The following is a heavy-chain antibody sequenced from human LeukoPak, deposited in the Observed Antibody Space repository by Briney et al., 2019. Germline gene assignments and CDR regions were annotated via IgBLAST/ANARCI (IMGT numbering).Heavy chain of an antibody. CDR3: ARDHRIGGFMDL. V-gene: IGHV3-7*01. CDR2: IKPDGSEE. Sequence: PGGSLRLSCAASGFTFSSSWMSWVRQAPEKGLEWVANIKPDGSEEHPVDSVKGRFTISRDNAKNSLYLQMNSLRAEDTAVYYCARDHRIGGFMDLWGKGTTVTVSS. J-gene: IGHJ6*04. CDR1: GFTFSSSW. D-gene: IGHD2-15*01.